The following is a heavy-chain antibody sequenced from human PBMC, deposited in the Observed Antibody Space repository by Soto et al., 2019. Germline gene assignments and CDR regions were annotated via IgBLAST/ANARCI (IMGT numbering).Heavy chain of an antibody. V-gene: IGHV1-18*01. J-gene: IGHJ6*02. D-gene: IGHD3-22*01. CDR1: GYTFTSFG. CDR3: ARGGYYDSSGSRNYYYYGMNV. Sequence: ASVKVSCKASGYTFTSFGITWVRQAPGQGLEWMGWISAYNGNTNYAQKFQGRVTMTTDTSTKTAYMELRSLRSDDTAMYYCARGGYYDSSGSRNYYYYGMNVWGQGTTVTV. CDR2: ISAYNGNT.